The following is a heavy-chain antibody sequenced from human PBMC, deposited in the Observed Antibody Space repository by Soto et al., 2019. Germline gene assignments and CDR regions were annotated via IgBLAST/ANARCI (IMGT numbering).Heavy chain of an antibody. Sequence: SVKVSCKASGGTFSSYTISWVRQAPGQGVEWMGRIIPILGIANYAQKFQGRVTITADKSTSTAYRELSSLRSEDTAVYYCARYCISTSSHGMDVWGQGTTVTVSS. V-gene: IGHV1-69*02. CDR3: ARYCISTSSHGMDV. J-gene: IGHJ6*02. CDR2: IIPILGIA. D-gene: IGHD2-2*01. CDR1: GGTFSSYT.